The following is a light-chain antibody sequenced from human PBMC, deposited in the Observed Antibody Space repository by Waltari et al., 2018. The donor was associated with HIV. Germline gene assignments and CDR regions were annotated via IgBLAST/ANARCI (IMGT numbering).Light chain of an antibody. CDR2: GNN. CDR3: AAWDDSLDGPV. V-gene: IGLV1-44*01. Sequence: QPVLTQPPSASGTPGQRVIISCSGSSSNLGPTAVDWYQHPPGATPTLLIFGNNQRSSGVPDRFSGSKSATSASLAISGLRSVDEADYSCAAWDDSLDGPVFGGGTKLTVL. CDR1: SSNLGPTA. J-gene: IGLJ2*01.